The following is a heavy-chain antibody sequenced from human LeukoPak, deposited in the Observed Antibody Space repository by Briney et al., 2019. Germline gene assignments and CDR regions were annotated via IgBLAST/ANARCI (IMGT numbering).Heavy chain of an antibody. CDR1: GYSFASYC. CDR2: IYPGGSDT. V-gene: IGHV5-51*01. D-gene: IGHD6-19*01. J-gene: IGHJ5*02. Sequence: GESLKISCKGSGYSFASYCNGRVRHMAGKGLVWRGIIYPGGSDTRYSPSFQGQVTISADKSISTAYLQWSSLKASDTAMYYCARHGYWAGVAVAGKRRLHNWFGPWGQGTLVTVSS. CDR3: ARHGYWAGVAVAGKRRLHNWFGP.